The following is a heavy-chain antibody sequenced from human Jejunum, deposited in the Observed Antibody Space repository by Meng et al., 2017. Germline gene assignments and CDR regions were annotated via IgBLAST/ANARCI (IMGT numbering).Heavy chain of an antibody. J-gene: IGHJ3*01. Sequence: GESLKISCAASGFTFSRYAMSWVRQAPGTGLEWVSVITGSGVTTYYADSVKGRFTISRENSKNTLYLQMSSLRAEDTALYYCAKDSRYCSSASCNGDDAFDVWGQG. CDR1: GFTFSRYA. CDR2: ITGSGVTT. D-gene: IGHD2-2*01. CDR3: AKDSRYCSSASCNGDDAFDV. V-gene: IGHV3-23*01.